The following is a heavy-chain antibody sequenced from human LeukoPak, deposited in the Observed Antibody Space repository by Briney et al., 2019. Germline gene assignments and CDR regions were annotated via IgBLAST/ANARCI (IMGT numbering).Heavy chain of an antibody. D-gene: IGHD3-22*01. CDR1: GFTFDDYA. CDR2: ISWNSGSI. Sequence: PGGSLRLSCAASGFTFDDYAMHWVRQAPGKGLEWVSGISWNSGSIEYADSVKGRFTISRDNSKNTLYLQMNSLRAEDTAVYYCAKDSLRFGSGYYDYYYGMDVWGQGTTVTVSS. V-gene: IGHV3-9*01. J-gene: IGHJ6*02. CDR3: AKDSLRFGSGYYDYYYGMDV.